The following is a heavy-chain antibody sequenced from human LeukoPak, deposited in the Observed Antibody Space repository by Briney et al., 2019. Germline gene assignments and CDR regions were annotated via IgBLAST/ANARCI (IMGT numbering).Heavy chain of an antibody. J-gene: IGHJ4*02. CDR1: GGSISSGSYY. CDR3: ARDLPYARVASGRFDY. D-gene: IGHD3-16*01. V-gene: IGHV4-61*02. CDR2: IYTSGST. Sequence: SETLSLTCTVSGGSISSGSYYWSWIRQPAGKGLEWIGRIYTSGSTNYNPSLKSRVTISVDTSKNQFSLKLSSVTAADTAVYYCARDLPYARVASGRFDYWGQGTLVTVSS.